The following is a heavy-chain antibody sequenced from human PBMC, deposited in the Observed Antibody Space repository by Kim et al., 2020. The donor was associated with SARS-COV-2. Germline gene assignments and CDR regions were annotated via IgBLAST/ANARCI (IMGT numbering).Heavy chain of an antibody. V-gene: IGHV3-23*01. D-gene: IGHD6-13*01. Sequence: GKRRLTISRDNSKHTLYLQMNSLRAEDTAVYYCAKDAAAARHYYYYYMDVWGKGTTVTVSS. CDR3: AKDAAAARHYYYYYMDV. J-gene: IGHJ6*03.